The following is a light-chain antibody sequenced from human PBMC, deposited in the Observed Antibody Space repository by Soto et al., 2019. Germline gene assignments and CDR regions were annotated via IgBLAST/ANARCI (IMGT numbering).Light chain of an antibody. V-gene: IGKV1-9*01. J-gene: IGKJ5*01. CDR3: QHLNSYPFT. CDR1: QGISSS. CDR2: SAF. Sequence: IQLTQSPSSLSASVGDRVTITCRASQGISSSLAWYQQIPGRAPKLLIYSAFTLQSGVPSRFSGSGSGTDFTLTISSLQPEDFATYYCQHLNSYPFTFGQGTRLEIK.